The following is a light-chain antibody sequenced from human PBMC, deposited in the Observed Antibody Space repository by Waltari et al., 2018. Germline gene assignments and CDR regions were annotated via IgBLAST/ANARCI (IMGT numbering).Light chain of an antibody. CDR2: DVS. J-gene: IGLJ3*02. CDR1: SRDVGGYNY. Sequence: QSALTQPASVSGSPGQSITISCTGTSRDVGGYNYVPWYQQHPGKAPKLMIYDVSNRPSGVSNRFSGSKSGNTASLTISGLQAEDEADYYCSSYTSSSTLWVFGGGTKLTVL. CDR3: SSYTSSSTLWV. V-gene: IGLV2-14*03.